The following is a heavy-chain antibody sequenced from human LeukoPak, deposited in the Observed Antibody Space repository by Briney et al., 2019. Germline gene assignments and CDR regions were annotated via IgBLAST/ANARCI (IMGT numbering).Heavy chain of an antibody. CDR3: ARHGMVDI. CDR2: IYYSGST. CDR1: GGSISSYY. D-gene: IGHD5-24*01. V-gene: IGHV4-39*01. J-gene: IGHJ3*02. Sequence: SETLSLTCTVSGGSISSYYWSWIRQPPGKGLEWIGSIYYSGSTYYNPSLKSRVTISVDTSKNQFSLKLSSVTAADTAVYYCARHGMVDIWGQGTMVTVSS.